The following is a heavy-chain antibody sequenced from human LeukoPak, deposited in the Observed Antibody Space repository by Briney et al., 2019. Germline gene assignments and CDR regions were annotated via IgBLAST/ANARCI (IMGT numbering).Heavy chain of an antibody. CDR3: ARSLKRELLRTYFDY. J-gene: IGHJ4*02. Sequence: GGSLRLSCAASGFTFDDYAMLWVRQAPGKGLEWVSGISWNSGSIGYADSVKGRFTISRDNAKNSLYLQMNSLRAEDTAVYYCARSLKRELLRTYFDYWGQGTLVTVSS. CDR2: ISWNSGSI. D-gene: IGHD1-26*01. V-gene: IGHV3-9*01. CDR1: GFTFDDYA.